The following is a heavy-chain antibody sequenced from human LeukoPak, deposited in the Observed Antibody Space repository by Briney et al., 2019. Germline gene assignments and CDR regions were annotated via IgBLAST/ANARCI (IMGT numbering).Heavy chain of an antibody. V-gene: IGHV3-66*01. CDR3: ARDYLAGAIDY. CDR2: TYSDGST. CDR1: GFTFRSFA. D-gene: IGHD1-26*01. J-gene: IGHJ4*02. Sequence: GGSLRLSCAASGFTFRSFAMTWVRLAPGKGLEWVSITYSDGSTYYADSVKGRFTISRDNSRNTLYLQMSSLTAEDTAVYYCARDYLAGAIDYWGQGSLVTVSS.